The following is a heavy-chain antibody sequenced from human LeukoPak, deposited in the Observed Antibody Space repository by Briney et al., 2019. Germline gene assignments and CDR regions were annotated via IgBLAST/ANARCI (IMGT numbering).Heavy chain of an antibody. Sequence: GGSLRLSCAASGFTFSSYWMSWVRQAPEKGLEWVANIKQDGSEKYYVDFVKGRFTISRDNAKNSLYPQMNSLRAEDTAVYYCARDGSAAYCSSTSCGVYDAFDIWGQGTMVTVSS. V-gene: IGHV3-7*01. CDR2: IKQDGSEK. J-gene: IGHJ3*02. D-gene: IGHD2-2*01. CDR3: ARDGSAAYCSSTSCGVYDAFDI. CDR1: GFTFSSYW.